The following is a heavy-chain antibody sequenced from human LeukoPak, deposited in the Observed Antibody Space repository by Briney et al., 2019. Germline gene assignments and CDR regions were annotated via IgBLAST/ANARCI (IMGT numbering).Heavy chain of an antibody. Sequence: PSETLSLTCAVYGGSFSGYYWSWIRQPPGKGLEWIGEINHSGSTNYNPSLKSRVTMSVDTPKNQFSLKLTSVTAADTAVYYCARGGGNGGGWVGHYYYMDVWGKGTTVTVS. V-gene: IGHV4-34*01. CDR3: ARGGGNGGGWVGHYYYMDV. J-gene: IGHJ6*03. D-gene: IGHD4-23*01. CDR1: GGSFSGYY. CDR2: INHSGST.